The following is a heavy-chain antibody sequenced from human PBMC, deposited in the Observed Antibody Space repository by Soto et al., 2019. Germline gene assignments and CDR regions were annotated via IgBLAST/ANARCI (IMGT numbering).Heavy chain of an antibody. D-gene: IGHD3-16*02. CDR1: GGSINNSNYY. CDR2: ISYSGST. CDR3: ARHSQRVRFGGVIAY. Sequence: QLQLQESGPGLVKPSETLSLTCTVSGGSINNSNYYWGWIRQPPGKGLEWIGSISYSGSTYYNPSLKSRVTMSADTSKNQFSLNLSSVTAADTAVYYCARHSQRVRFGGVIAYWGQGTLVTVSS. V-gene: IGHV4-39*01. J-gene: IGHJ4*02.